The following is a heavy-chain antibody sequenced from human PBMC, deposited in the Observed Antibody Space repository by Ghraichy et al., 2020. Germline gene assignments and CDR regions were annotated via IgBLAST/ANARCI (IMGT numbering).Heavy chain of an antibody. V-gene: IGHV4-34*01. CDR2: INHSGST. CDR1: GGSFSGYY. J-gene: IGHJ6*02. Sequence: SETLSLTCAVYGGSFSGYYWSWIRQPPGKGLEWIGEINHSGSTNYNPSLKSRVTISVDTSKNQFSLKLSSVTAADTAVYYCARGGGGYSYGSMDVWGQGTTVTVSS. CDR3: ARGGGGYSYGSMDV. D-gene: IGHD5-18*01.